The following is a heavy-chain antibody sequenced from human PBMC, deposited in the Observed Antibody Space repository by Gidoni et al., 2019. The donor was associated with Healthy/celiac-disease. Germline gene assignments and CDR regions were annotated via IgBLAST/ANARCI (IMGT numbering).Heavy chain of an antibody. Sequence: QLQLQESGPGLVKPSETLSLTCTVPGGSISSSRYYWGWIRQPPGKGLEWIGSIYYSGSTYYNPSLKSRVTISVDTSKNQFSLKLSSVTAADTAVYYCAREIVVVPAAIGGGFDPWGQGTLVTVSS. J-gene: IGHJ5*02. D-gene: IGHD2-2*02. CDR2: IYYSGST. CDR3: AREIVVVPAAIGGGFDP. V-gene: IGHV4-39*07. CDR1: GGSISSSRYY.